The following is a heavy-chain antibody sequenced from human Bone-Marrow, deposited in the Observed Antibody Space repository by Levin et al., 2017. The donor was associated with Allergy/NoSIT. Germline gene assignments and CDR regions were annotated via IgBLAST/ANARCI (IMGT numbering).Heavy chain of an antibody. CDR1: GFTFSTYG. CDR3: AKISALVAGDIY. Sequence: GGSLRLSCAASGFTFSTYGMSWVRQAPGKGLEWVSGIVGTGYNTYYSDSVKGRFTISRDNSKNMVYLQMDSLRVADTAIYYCAKISALVAGDIYWGQGTLVTVS. CDR2: IVGTGYNT. J-gene: IGHJ4*02. D-gene: IGHD2-2*01. V-gene: IGHV3-23*01.